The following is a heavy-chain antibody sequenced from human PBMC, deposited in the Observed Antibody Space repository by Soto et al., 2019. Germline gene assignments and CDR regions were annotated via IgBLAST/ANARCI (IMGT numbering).Heavy chain of an antibody. CDR3: ARTRSFGLGFYYDGMDV. CDR1: GYIFASYW. Sequence: GQALKISCQRSGYIFASYWIGSVRQMPWKDLEWMGIIYPVDSYTRYIPSFQGQVTISSDKSLRSAYLQWTSLKASDTAFYSCARTRSFGLGFYYDGMDVWGNGTTVTVSS. D-gene: IGHD3-16*01. J-gene: IGHJ6*04. CDR2: IYPVDSYT. V-gene: IGHV5-51*01.